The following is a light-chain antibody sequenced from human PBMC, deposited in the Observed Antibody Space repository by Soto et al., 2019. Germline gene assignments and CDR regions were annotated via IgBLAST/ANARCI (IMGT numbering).Light chain of an antibody. J-gene: IGLJ1*01. Sequence: QSALTQPASVSGSPGQSITISCTGSSSDVGNYKFVSWYQQYPGKAPKVMLYEVSKRPSGVSYRFSGSQSGNTASLTISGLQAEDEADYYCCSYAGSYSSYFFGTGTKLTDL. CDR3: CSYAGSYSSYF. CDR1: SSDVGNYKF. V-gene: IGLV2-23*02. CDR2: EVS.